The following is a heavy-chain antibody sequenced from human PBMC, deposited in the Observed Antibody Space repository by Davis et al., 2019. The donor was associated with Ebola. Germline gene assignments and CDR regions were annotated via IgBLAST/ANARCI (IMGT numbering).Heavy chain of an antibody. CDR2: IDPSDSYT. Sequence: GESLKISCKGSGYSFNNYWISWVHQLPGKGLEWLGRIDPSDSYTNYSPSFQGHITISVDRSVSSVFLQWSSLRASDTAIYYCARDIPSSYNWFDPWGQGTQVTVSS. D-gene: IGHD2-15*01. V-gene: IGHV5-10-1*01. CDR1: GYSFNNYW. CDR3: ARDIPSSYNWFDP. J-gene: IGHJ5*02.